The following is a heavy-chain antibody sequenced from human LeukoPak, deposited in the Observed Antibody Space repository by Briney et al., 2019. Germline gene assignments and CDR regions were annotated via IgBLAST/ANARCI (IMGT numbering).Heavy chain of an antibody. CDR1: GFIFSAYN. CDR3: ARGDDYLPFDH. D-gene: IGHD2/OR15-2a*01. CDR2: ISGSSFNYI. Sequence: GALRLSCAASGFIFSAYNMVWVRQAPGKGLEWVARISGSSFNYINYADSVKGRFTVSRDNVRNSLYLQMNSRRVEDTGVYYCARGDDYLPFDHWGRETWSPSRQ. V-gene: IGHV3-21*01. J-gene: IGHJ5*02.